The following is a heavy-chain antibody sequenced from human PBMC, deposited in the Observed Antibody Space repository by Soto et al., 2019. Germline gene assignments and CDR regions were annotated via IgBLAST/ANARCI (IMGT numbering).Heavy chain of an antibody. CDR2: INPNSGGT. D-gene: IGHD3-3*01. CDR3: ARDGNDFWSGYYTGIKYYYYGMDV. J-gene: IGHJ6*02. V-gene: IGHV1-2*04. Sequence: ASVKVSCKASGYTFTGYYMHWVRQAPGQGLEWMGWINPNSGGTNYAQKFQGWVTMTRDTSISTAYMGLSRLRSDDTAVYYCARDGNDFWSGYYTGIKYYYYGMDVWGRGTTVTVSS. CDR1: GYTFTGYY.